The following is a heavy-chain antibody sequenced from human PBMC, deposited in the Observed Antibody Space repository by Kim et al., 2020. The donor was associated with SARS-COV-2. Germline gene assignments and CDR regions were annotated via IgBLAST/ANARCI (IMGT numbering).Heavy chain of an antibody. D-gene: IGHD5-12*01. CDR1: GFTFSSYW. CDR2: IKQDGSEK. J-gene: IGHJ6*02. V-gene: IGHV3-7*01. Sequence: GGSLRLSCAASGFTFSSYWMSWVRQAPGKGLEWVANIKQDGSEKYYVDSVKGRFTISRDNAKNSLYLQMNSLRAEDTAVYYCARDGVYSGYDYYYYGMDVWGQGTTVTVSS. CDR3: ARDGVYSGYDYYYYGMDV.